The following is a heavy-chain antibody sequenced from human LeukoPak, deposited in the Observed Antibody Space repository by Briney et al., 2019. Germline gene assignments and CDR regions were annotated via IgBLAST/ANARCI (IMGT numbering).Heavy chain of an antibody. J-gene: IGHJ4*02. V-gene: IGHV3-48*03. CDR3: ARSEDYGDYAY. D-gene: IGHD4-17*01. Sequence: GGSLRLSCGASGFTFSSYEMNWVRQAPGKGLEWVSYISSSGSTIYYADSVKGRFTISRDNAKNSLYLQMNSLRAEDTAVYYCARSEDYGDYAYWGQGTLVTVSS. CDR1: GFTFSSYE. CDR2: ISSSGSTI.